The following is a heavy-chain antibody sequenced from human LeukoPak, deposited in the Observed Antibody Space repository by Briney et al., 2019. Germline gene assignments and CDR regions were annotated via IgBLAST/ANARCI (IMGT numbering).Heavy chain of an antibody. Sequence: GASVKVSCKASGYTFTGYYMHWVRQAPGQGLAWMGWINPNSGGTNYAQKFQGRVTMTRDTSISTAYMELSRLRSDDTAVYYCARAYKAPRDSSGYHYWYYWGQGTLVTVSS. CDR2: INPNSGGT. CDR3: ARAYKAPRDSSGYHYWYY. CDR1: GYTFTGYY. J-gene: IGHJ4*02. V-gene: IGHV1-2*02. D-gene: IGHD3-22*01.